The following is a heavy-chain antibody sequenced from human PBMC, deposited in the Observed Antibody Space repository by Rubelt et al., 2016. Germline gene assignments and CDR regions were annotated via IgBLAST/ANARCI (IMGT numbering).Heavy chain of an antibody. V-gene: IGHV4-34*01. D-gene: IGHD3-10*01. CDR3: ARGYGSGSYFGY. Sequence: QVQLQQWGAGLLTPSETLSLTCAVYGGSFSDYCWSWIRQPPGTDLEWIGEINHSGNANYSTSLKSPITMSIDTSKAQFSPRLRSVTAADTAVYYCARGYGSGSYFGYWGQGTLVTVSS. J-gene: IGHJ4*02. CDR2: INHSGNA. CDR1: GGSFSDYC.